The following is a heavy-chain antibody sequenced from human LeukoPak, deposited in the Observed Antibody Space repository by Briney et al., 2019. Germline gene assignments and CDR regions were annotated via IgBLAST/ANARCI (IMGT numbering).Heavy chain of an antibody. CDR3: ARGSTCFDY. V-gene: IGHV3-21*01. CDR1: EFTFSSYS. CDR2: ISGSGSYI. J-gene: IGHJ4*02. Sequence: GGSLRLSCAASEFTFSSYSMNWVRQAPGKGLEWVSSISGSGSYIYYADSVKGRFTLSRDNAKSSLSLQMNSLSAEDTAVYYCARGSTCFDYWGQGALVTVSS.